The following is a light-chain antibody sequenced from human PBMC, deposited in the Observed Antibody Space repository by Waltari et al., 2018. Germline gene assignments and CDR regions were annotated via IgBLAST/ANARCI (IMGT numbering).Light chain of an antibody. Sequence: QSALTPPAPASGPPGQSTTISCTGPSSDVGGYNYVSWYQQHPGNAPKLICYDVSNRPAGVSNRFSGSKSANTASLTISGLEAEDEADYYISSYTRSSTLVFGGGTKRTVL. CDR2: DVS. J-gene: IGLJ3*02. CDR1: SSDVGGYNY. V-gene: IGLV2-14*01. CDR3: SSYTRSSTLV.